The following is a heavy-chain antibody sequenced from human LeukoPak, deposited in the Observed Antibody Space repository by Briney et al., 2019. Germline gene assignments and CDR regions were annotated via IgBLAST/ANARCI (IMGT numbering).Heavy chain of an antibody. D-gene: IGHD2/OR15-2a*01. CDR2: IYPGDSDT. CDR1: GYSFTSYW. V-gene: IGHV5-51*01. CDR3: VKFLGHYWYYMDV. J-gene: IGHJ6*03. Sequence: GESLKISCKGSGYSFTSYWIGWVRQMPGKGLEWMGIIYPGDSDTRYSPSFQGQVTISADKSISTAYLQWSSLKASDTAMYYCVKFLGHYWYYMDVWGKGTTVTVSS.